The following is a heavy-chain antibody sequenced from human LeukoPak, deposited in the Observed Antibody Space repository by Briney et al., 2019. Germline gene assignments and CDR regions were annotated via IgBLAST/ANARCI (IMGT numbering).Heavy chain of an antibody. D-gene: IGHD3-22*01. J-gene: IGHJ5*02. V-gene: IGHV1-18*01. CDR1: GYTFTSYG. CDR3: ARAYYYDSSGYSATFDA. Sequence: ASVKVSCKASGYTFTSYGISWVRQAPGQGLEWMGWISAYNGNTNYAQKLQGRVTMTTDTSTSTAYMELRSLRSDDTAVYYCARAYYYDSSGYSATFDAWGQGTLVTVSS. CDR2: ISAYNGNT.